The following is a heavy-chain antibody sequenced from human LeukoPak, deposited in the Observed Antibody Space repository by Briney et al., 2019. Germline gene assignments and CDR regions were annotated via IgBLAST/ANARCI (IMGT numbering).Heavy chain of an antibody. CDR3: AREGPRVSTIVGVVIRVAGRRPPYYYYMDV. V-gene: IGHV1-8*01. D-gene: IGHD3-3*01. Sequence: ASVKVSCKASGYTFTSYDINWVRQATGQGLEWMGWMNPNSGNTGYAQKFQGRVTMTRNTSISTAYMDLSSLRSEDTAVYYCAREGPRVSTIVGVVIRVAGRRPPYYYYMDVWGKGTTVTVSS. J-gene: IGHJ6*03. CDR1: GYTFTSYD. CDR2: MNPNSGNT.